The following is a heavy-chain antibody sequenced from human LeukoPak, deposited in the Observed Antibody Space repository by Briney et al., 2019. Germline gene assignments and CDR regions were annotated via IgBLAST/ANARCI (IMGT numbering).Heavy chain of an antibody. CDR1: GGSISSSSYY. CDR2: IYSSGST. D-gene: IGHD3-22*01. Sequence: SETLSLTCTVSGGSISSSSYYWGWIRQPPGKGLEWIGSIYSSGSTYYNPSLKSRVTISVDTSKNQFSLKLSSVTAADTAVYYCARGASGYYDSSEDYWGQGTLVTVSS. J-gene: IGHJ4*02. CDR3: ARGASGYYDSSEDY. V-gene: IGHV4-39*01.